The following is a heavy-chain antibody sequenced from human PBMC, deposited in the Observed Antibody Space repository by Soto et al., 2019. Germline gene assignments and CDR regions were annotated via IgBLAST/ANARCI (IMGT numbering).Heavy chain of an antibody. D-gene: IGHD3-10*01. J-gene: IGHJ6*02. CDR2: ISAYNGNT. CDR1: GYSFTSYG. Sequence: QVQLVQSGAEVKKPGASVKVSCKASGYSFTSYGISWVRQAPGQGLEWMGWISAYNGNTNYAPKLQGRVTMTTDTSTTTAYTELRSLRSDDTAVYYCARDNGFGESDVWGQGTTVTVSS. CDR3: ARDNGFGESDV. V-gene: IGHV1-18*01.